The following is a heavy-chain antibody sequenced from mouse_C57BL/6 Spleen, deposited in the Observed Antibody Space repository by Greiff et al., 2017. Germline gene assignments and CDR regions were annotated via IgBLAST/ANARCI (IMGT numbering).Heavy chain of an antibody. CDR2: IYPGDGDT. Sequence: VNVVESGPELVKPGASVKISCKASGYAFSSSWMNWVKQRPGKGLEWIGRIYPGDGDTNYNGKFKGKATLTADKSSSTAYMQLSSLTSEDSAVYFCASWGWDDYWGQGTTLTVSS. V-gene: IGHV1-82*01. D-gene: IGHD4-1*01. CDR1: GYAFSSSW. J-gene: IGHJ2*01. CDR3: ASWGWDDY.